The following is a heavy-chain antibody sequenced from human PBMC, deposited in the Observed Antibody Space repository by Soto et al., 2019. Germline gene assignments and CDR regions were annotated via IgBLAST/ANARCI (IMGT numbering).Heavy chain of an antibody. Sequence: SETLSLTCSVSGYSITAGGYYWSWIRHHPGKGLEWIGSFYSSGSIIYNPSLRSRVSISGDTSSNQFSMSLTSVTAADTARYECAGMYSSGSGWFHPWGQGTLVTVSS. J-gene: IGHJ5*02. D-gene: IGHD6-19*01. CDR1: GYSITAGGYY. V-gene: IGHV4-31*03. CDR2: FYSSGSI. CDR3: AGMYSSGSGWFHP.